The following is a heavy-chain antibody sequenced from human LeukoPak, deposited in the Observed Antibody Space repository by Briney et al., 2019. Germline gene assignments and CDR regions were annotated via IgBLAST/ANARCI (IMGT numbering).Heavy chain of an antibody. J-gene: IGHJ4*02. D-gene: IGHD6-13*01. Sequence: WASVKVSCKASGYTFTGYYMHWVRQAPGQGLEWMGWSNPNSGGTNYAQKFQGRVTMTRDTSISTAYMELRSLRSDDTAVYYCARGGGMKPGDFEYWGQGTLVTVSS. V-gene: IGHV1-2*02. CDR3: ARGGGMKPGDFEY. CDR1: GYTFTGYY. CDR2: SNPNSGGT.